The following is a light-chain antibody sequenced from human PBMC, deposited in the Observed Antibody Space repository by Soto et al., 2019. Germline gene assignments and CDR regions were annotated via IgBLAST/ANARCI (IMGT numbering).Light chain of an antibody. V-gene: IGKV1-5*01. J-gene: IGKJ1*01. CDR3: KEYNSDPR. Sequence: DIQMTQSPSTLSASVGDRVTITCRASQSISSWLAWYQQKPGKAPKLLIYDASSLESGVPSRFSGSGSGTEFALTICRRQRDIFAKYYSKEYNSDPRFGQGTKVETK. CDR1: QSISSW. CDR2: DAS.